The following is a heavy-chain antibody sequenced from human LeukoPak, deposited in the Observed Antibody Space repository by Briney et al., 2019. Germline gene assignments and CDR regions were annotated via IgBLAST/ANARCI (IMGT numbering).Heavy chain of an antibody. Sequence: SVKVSCKASGGTFSSYAISWVRQAPGQGLEWMGGIIPIFGTANYAQKFQGRVTITADKSTSTAYMELSSLRSEDAAVYYCARPSGGITGTDYYYYYMDVWGKGTTVTVSS. CDR2: IIPIFGTA. J-gene: IGHJ6*03. V-gene: IGHV1-69*06. CDR3: ARPSGGITGTDYYYYYMDV. CDR1: GGTFSSYA. D-gene: IGHD1-20*01.